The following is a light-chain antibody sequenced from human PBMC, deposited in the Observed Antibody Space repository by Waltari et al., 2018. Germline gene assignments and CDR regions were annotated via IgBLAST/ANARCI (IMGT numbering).Light chain of an antibody. CDR3: GAWDDGVKEWV. V-gene: IGLV1-44*01. CDR2: STT. CDR1: ISNIGINT. J-gene: IGLJ3*02. Sequence: QSVLTQPPSASGTPGRRVTISCSGTISNIGINTVNWYQQFPGSAPKLLIFSTTQRPSGVPDRFSASKSGTSASLVINGLQAADEADYYCGAWDDGVKEWVFGGGTKLTVL.